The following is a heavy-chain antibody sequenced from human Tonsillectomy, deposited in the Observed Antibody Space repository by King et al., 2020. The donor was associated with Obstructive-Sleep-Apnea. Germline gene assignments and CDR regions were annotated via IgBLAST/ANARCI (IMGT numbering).Heavy chain of an antibody. CDR1: GYTFTTYW. V-gene: IGHV5-51*01. CDR3: ARRTNYWYFDL. CDR2: IYPGDSDT. J-gene: IGHJ2*01. Sequence: LQLVQSGAEVKKPGESLKISCKGSGYTFTTYWIGWVRQMPGKGLEWMGIIYPGDSDTRYSPSFQVQVTISADKSVSSAYLQWSSLKASDTAMYYCARRTNYWYFDLWGRGTLVTVSS.